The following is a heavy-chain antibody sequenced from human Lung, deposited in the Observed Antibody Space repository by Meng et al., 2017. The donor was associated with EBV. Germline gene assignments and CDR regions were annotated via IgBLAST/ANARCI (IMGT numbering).Heavy chain of an antibody. CDR2: ISYDENIK. CDR3: TRDSAGTPFDT. D-gene: IGHD1-7*01. V-gene: IGHV3-30*03. J-gene: IGHJ4*02. CDR1: GFNFGAYV. Sequence: QVQLGESGGGVVQPGRSLRLSCAASGFNFGAYVMYWVRQAPGKGLECVAVISYDENIKYYPDSVKGRFTISRDNSNDTLYLQMHSLRAEDTAVYYCTRDSAGTPFDTWGQGTLVTVSS.